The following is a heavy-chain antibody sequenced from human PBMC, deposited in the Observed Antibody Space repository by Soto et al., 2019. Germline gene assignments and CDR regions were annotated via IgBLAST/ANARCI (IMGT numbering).Heavy chain of an antibody. CDR1: GFTFDDYA. Sequence: EVQLVESGGGLVQPGRSLRLSCAASGFTFDDYAMHWVRQAPGKGLEWVSGISWNSGSIGYADSVKGRFTISRDNAKNSLYLQMNSQRAEDTALYYCAKDKWELSYYFDYWGQGTLVTVSS. J-gene: IGHJ4*02. CDR3: AKDKWELSYYFDY. V-gene: IGHV3-9*01. CDR2: ISWNSGSI. D-gene: IGHD1-26*01.